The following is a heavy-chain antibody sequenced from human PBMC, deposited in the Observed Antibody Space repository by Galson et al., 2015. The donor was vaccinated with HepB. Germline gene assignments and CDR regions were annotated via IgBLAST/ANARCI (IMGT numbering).Heavy chain of an antibody. CDR1: GFNFTSSA. J-gene: IGHJ4*02. Sequence: SVKVSCKASGFNFTSSAMQWVRQARGQRLEWIGWIVVGSGNTKDAQKFQERVTITRDMSTRTAYMELSSLRSEVTAVYYCAAGIVGTTTPDFDSWGQGTLVTVSS. V-gene: IGHV1-58*02. D-gene: IGHD1-26*01. CDR2: IVVGSGNT. CDR3: AAGIVGTTTPDFDS.